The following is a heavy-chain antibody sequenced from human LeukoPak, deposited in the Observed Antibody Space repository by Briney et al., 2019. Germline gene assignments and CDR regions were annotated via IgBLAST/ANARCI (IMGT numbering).Heavy chain of an antibody. Sequence: GGSLRLSCAASGFTLSNYGIHWVRQAPGKGLEWVAFIRYDGSSKFYADSVKGRLTISRDNSKNTLYLQMNSLRAEDTAVYYCAKVPNPDDYGDYLFDYWGQGTLVTVSS. CDR3: AKVPNPDDYGDYLFDY. D-gene: IGHD4-17*01. CDR1: GFTLSNYG. CDR2: IRYDGSSK. J-gene: IGHJ4*02. V-gene: IGHV3-30*02.